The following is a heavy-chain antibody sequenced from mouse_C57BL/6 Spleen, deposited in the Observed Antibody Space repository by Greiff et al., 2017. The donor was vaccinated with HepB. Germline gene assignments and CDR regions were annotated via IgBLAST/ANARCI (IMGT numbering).Heavy chain of an antibody. Sequence: EVKLEESGPGLVKPSQSLSLTCSVTGYSITSGYYWNWIRQFPGNKLEWMGYISYDGSNNYNPSLKNRISITRDTSKNQFFLKLNSVTTEDTATYYCATYYDYGRFAYWGQGTLVTVSA. CDR2: ISYDGSN. J-gene: IGHJ3*01. V-gene: IGHV3-6*01. D-gene: IGHD2-4*01. CDR1: GYSITSGYY. CDR3: ATYYDYGRFAY.